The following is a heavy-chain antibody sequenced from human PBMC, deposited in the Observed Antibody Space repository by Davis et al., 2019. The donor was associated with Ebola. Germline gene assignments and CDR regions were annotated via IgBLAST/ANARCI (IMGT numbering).Heavy chain of an antibody. CDR2: INHSGST. Sequence: GSLRLSCAVYGGSFSGYYWSWIRQPPGKGLEWIGEINHSGSTNYNPSLKSRVTISVDTSKNQFSLKLSSATAADTAVYYCARDQGWLQFGYFDYWGQGTLVTVSS. CDR3: ARDQGWLQFGYFDY. CDR1: GGSFSGYY. J-gene: IGHJ4*02. V-gene: IGHV4-34*01. D-gene: IGHD5-24*01.